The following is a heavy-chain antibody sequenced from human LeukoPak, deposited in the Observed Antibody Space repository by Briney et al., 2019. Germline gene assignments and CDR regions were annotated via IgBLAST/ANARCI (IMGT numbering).Heavy chain of an antibody. CDR1: GFTFHIYA. Sequence: GGSLRLSCAASGFTFHIYAMNWVRQAPGKGLEWVSAINGSGYGTYYADSVRGRFTIYRDNSKNTLYLQMNSLRAEDTAVYYCARDLGIIVPAAQGADYWGQGTLVTVSS. V-gene: IGHV3-23*01. D-gene: IGHD2-2*01. CDR2: INGSGYGT. CDR3: ARDLGIIVPAAQGADY. J-gene: IGHJ4*02.